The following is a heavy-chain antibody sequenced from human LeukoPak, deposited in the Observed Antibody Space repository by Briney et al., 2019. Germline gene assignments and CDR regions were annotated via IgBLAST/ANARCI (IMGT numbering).Heavy chain of an antibody. V-gene: IGHV3-21*01. CDR3: AREGGTEAGPNFDY. D-gene: IGHD6-13*01. CDR2: ISSSSSYI. CDR1: GFTFSSYS. Sequence: PGGSLRLSCAASGFTFSSYSMNWVRQAPGKGLEWVSSISSSSSYIYYADSVKGRFTISRDNAKNSLYLQMNSLRAEDTAVYYCAREGGTEAGPNFDYWGQGTLVTVSS. J-gene: IGHJ4*02.